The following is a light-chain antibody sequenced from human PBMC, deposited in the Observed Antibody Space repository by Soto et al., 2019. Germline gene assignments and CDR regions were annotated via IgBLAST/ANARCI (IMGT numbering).Light chain of an antibody. CDR2: ESS. V-gene: IGKV1-5*01. CDR1: QSISNW. Sequence: DIQMTQSPSILSASVGDRVTITCRASQSISNWLAWCQQKPGKVPKVLIYESSTLQSVAPSRFSGSGSGTEFTLTSDRLQDDDFGTYYCLHYGSSPWTFGPGTKLEV. CDR3: LHYGSSPWT. J-gene: IGKJ1*01.